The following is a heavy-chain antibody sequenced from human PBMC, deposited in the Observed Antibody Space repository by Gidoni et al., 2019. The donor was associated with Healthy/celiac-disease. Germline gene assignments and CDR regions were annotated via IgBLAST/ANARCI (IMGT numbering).Heavy chain of an antibody. CDR2: IYTSGST. Sequence: QVPLQASGPGLVNPSQTLSLTCTVSVGSIHSGSYYWSWIRQPAGKGLEWIGRIYTSGSTNYNPSRKSRVTISVDTSKNQFALKLSSGTAADTAVYYCASAWIQLWRGDAGDIWGQGTMVTVSA. D-gene: IGHD5-18*01. V-gene: IGHV4-61*02. J-gene: IGHJ3*02. CDR1: VGSIHSGSYY. CDR3: ASAWIQLWRGDAGDI.